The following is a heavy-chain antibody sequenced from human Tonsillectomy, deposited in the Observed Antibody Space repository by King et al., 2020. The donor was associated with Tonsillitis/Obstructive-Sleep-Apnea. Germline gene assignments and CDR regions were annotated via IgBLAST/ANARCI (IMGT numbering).Heavy chain of an antibody. CDR2: IYYSGST. CDR1: GGSVSGYY. V-gene: IGHV4-59*02. J-gene: IGHJ5*02. D-gene: IGHD3-16*02. CDR3: AAVPLMITFGGVIVPNWFDP. Sequence: QMQLQESGPGLVKSSETLSLTCTVSGGSVSGYYWNWIRQPPGKGLEWIAYIYYSGSTTYNPSLQSRATISLDTSKNQVSLKLSSVTAADTAVYYCAAVPLMITFGGVIVPNWFDPWGQGTLVTVSS.